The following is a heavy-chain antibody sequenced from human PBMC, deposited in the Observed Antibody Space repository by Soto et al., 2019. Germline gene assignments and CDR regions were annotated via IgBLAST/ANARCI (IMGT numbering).Heavy chain of an antibody. V-gene: IGHV3-30-3*01. Sequence: QVQLVESGGGGVQPGGSLRLSCAASGFTFSTYAMQWVRQAPGKGLEWVAVVSSEGGTQFYADSVKGRLTISRDNSKNSLSLQMSSLTTEDAAIYYCAIEPYFSGHVLVTLDLWGRGTLVTVSS. CDR1: GFTFSTYA. D-gene: IGHD5-12*01. J-gene: IGHJ2*01. CDR2: VSSEGGTQ. CDR3: AIEPYFSGHVLVTLDL.